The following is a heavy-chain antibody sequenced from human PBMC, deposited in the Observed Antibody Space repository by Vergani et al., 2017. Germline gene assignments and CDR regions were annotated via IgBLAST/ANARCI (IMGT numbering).Heavy chain of an antibody. CDR1: GYTFTSYY. V-gene: IGHV1-46*01. D-gene: IGHD3-22*01. J-gene: IGHJ3*02. CDR3: ARDSSTYYDSSGYYISPDAFDI. Sequence: QVQLVQSGAEVKKPGASVKVSCKASGYTFTSYYMHWVRQAPGQGLEWMGIINPSGGSTSYAQKFQGRVTMTRDTSTSTVYMELSSLRSEDTAVYYCARDSSTYYDSSGYYISPDAFDIWGQGTMVTVSS. CDR2: INPSGGST.